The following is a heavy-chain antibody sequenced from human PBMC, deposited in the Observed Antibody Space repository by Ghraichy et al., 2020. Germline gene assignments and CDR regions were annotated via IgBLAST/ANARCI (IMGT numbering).Heavy chain of an antibody. CDR2: IYWDDDK. CDR3: AHTLGYCSGGSCYPIHNYYYYGMDV. D-gene: IGHD2-15*01. J-gene: IGHJ6*02. Sequence: SGPTLVKPTQTLTLTCTFSGFSLSTSGVGVGWIRQPPGKALEWLALIYWDDDKRYSPSLKSRLTITKDTSKNQVVLTMTNMDPVDTATYYCAHTLGYCSGGSCYPIHNYYYYGMDVWGQGTTVTVSS. V-gene: IGHV2-5*02. CDR1: GFSLSTSGVG.